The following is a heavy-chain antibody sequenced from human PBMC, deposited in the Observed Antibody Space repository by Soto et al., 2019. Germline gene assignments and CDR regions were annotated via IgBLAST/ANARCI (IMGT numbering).Heavy chain of an antibody. J-gene: IGHJ6*02. V-gene: IGHV1-69*13. CDR1: GGTFSSYA. Sequence: SVKVSCKASGGTFSSYAISWVRQAPGQGLEWMGGIIPIFGTANYAQKFQGRVTITADESTSTAYMELSSLRSEDTAVYYCARENVVVPAENYYYYGMDVWGQGTRSPSP. CDR3: ARENVVVPAENYYYYGMDV. D-gene: IGHD2-2*01. CDR2: IIPIFGTA.